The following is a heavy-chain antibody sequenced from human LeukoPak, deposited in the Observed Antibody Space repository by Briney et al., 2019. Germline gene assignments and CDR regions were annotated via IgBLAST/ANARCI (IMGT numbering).Heavy chain of an antibody. V-gene: IGHV3-23*01. CDR1: GFTFDTYA. J-gene: IGHJ3*02. D-gene: IGHD3-10*01. Sequence: GGSLRLSCAASGFTFDTYAMCWVRQAPGKGLEWVSTTGNTETYYADSVKGRFTISRDNRQNTVYLQMTSLRAEDTAVYFCAKDAIRGNGIYDAFDIWGQGTRVTVSS. CDR3: AKDAIRGNGIYDAFDI. CDR2: TGNTET.